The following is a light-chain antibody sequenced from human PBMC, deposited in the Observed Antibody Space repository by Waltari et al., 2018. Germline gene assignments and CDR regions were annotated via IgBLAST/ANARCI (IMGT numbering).Light chain of an antibody. Sequence: QSALTQPASVSGSPGQSITISCTGTSSDIGGYNYVSWYQQVPGKAPKLMSYDVSNRPSGVSSRCSGSKSGNTASLTISGLQAEDEADYFCSSYIDSSTLELFGGGTSLTVL. V-gene: IGLV2-14*03. CDR2: DVS. CDR3: SSYIDSSTLEL. CDR1: SSDIGGYNY. J-gene: IGLJ2*01.